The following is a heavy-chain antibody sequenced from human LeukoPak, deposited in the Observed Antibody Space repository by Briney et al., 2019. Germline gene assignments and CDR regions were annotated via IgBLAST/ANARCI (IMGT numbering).Heavy chain of an antibody. CDR1: GFDFSYST. CDR3: VSSTTGYFDY. V-gene: IGHV3-48*04. Sequence: PGGSLRLSCVVSGFDFSYSTMTWVRQAPGKGLEWVSYISSSSSTIYYADSVKGRFTISRDNAKNSLYLQMNSLRAEDTAVYYCVSSTTGYFDYWGQGTLVTVSS. CDR2: ISSSSSTI. D-gene: IGHD1-1*01. J-gene: IGHJ4*02.